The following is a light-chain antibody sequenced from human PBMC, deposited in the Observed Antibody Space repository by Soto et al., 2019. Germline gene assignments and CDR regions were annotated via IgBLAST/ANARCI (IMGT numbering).Light chain of an antibody. Sequence: SYELTQPPSVSVAPGKTARITCGGNNIGSKSVHWYRQKPGQAPVLVIFYDSGRPSGIPERFSGSNSGNTATLTISRVEARDEADYYCQVWEISSDHYVFGTGTKLTVL. CDR2: YDS. J-gene: IGLJ1*01. V-gene: IGLV3-21*01. CDR1: NIGSKS. CDR3: QVWEISSDHYV.